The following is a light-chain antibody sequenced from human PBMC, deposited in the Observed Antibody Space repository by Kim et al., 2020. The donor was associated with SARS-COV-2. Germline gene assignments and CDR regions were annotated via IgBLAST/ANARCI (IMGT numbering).Light chain of an antibody. CDR3: STWDHSLGAWV. V-gene: IGLV1-47*02. Sequence: GQRVNIACSGSSPNVGRSSVHWYQQFPGTAPKHLIHGNDQRPSGVPDRFSGSKSGTSASLAISGLRSEDEADYYCSTWDHSLGAWVFGGGTQLTVL. CDR2: GND. J-gene: IGLJ3*02. CDR1: SPNVGRSS.